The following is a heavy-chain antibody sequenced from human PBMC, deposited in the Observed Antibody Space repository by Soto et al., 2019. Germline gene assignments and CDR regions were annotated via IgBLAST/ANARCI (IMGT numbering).Heavy chain of an antibody. J-gene: IGHJ4*02. Sequence: GGSLRLSCAASGYDFRSYWMSWVRQAPGKGLEWVAHIKEDGSEKYYVDSVKGRFTIPRDIAKSSLYLQMNSLRAEDTAVYYCTTLYYFAFNYWGQGALVTVSS. CDR3: TTLYYFAFNY. CDR1: GYDFRSYW. CDR2: IKEDGSEK. D-gene: IGHD2-2*02. V-gene: IGHV3-7*01.